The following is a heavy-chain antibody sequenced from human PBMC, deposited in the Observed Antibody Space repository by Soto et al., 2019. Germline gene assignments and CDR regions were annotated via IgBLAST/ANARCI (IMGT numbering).Heavy chain of an antibody. D-gene: IGHD6-19*01. CDR1: GFSFSDYG. V-gene: IGHV3-30*18. J-gene: IGHJ4*02. CDR3: GKDLMGEQWLGDMHY. CDR2: LSYDGDKE. Sequence: QVQLEESGGNVVQPGRSLRLSCAASGFSFSDYGMHWVRQAPGKGLESVALLSYDGDKEYYADSVKGRFTISRDNSKNTVFLQMNSLRPEDTAVYYCGKDLMGEQWLGDMHYWGQGTLVTVSS.